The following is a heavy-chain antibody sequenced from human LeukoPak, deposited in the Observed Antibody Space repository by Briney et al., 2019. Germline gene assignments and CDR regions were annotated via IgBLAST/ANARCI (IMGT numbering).Heavy chain of an antibody. Sequence: GESLKISCKGSGYRFTSYWIGWVRQMPGKGLGWMGIIYPGDSDTRYSPSFQGQVTISADKSISTAYLQWSSLKASDTAMYYCASQYSSSWGGLNYWGQGTLVTVSS. D-gene: IGHD6-13*01. J-gene: IGHJ4*02. CDR3: ASQYSSSWGGLNY. CDR2: IYPGDSDT. CDR1: GYRFTSYW. V-gene: IGHV5-51*01.